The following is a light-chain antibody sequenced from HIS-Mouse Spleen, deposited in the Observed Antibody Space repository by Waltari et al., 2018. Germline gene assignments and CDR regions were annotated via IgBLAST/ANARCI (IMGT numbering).Light chain of an antibody. CDR1: QSVGSN. Sequence: EIVMTQSPATLSVSTGERATFSCRASQSVGSNLAWYQQKPGQAPRLLIYGASTRATGIPARLSGSGSGTEFTLTVSSMQSEDFAVYYCQQYNNWPWTFGQGTKVEIK. V-gene: IGKV3-15*01. CDR2: GAS. J-gene: IGKJ1*01. CDR3: QQYNNWPWT.